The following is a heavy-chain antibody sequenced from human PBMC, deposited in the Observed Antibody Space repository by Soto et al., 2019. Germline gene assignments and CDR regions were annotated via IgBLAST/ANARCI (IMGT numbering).Heavy chain of an antibody. J-gene: IGHJ6*02. CDR3: ARHPILTGYYNVIHYYGIDV. CDR2: IDPSDSYT. D-gene: IGHD3-9*01. CDR1: GYSFTSYW. Sequence: GESLKISCKGSGYSFTSYWISWVRQMPGKGLEWMGRIDPSDSYTNYSPSFQGHVTISADKSISTAYLQWSSLKASDTAMYYCARHPILTGYYNVIHYYGIDVWGQGTTVTVSS. V-gene: IGHV5-10-1*01.